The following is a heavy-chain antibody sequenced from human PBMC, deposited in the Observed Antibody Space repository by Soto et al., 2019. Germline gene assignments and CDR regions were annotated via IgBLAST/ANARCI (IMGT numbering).Heavy chain of an antibody. Sequence: QVQLVQSGAEVKKPGSSVKVSCKASGGTFSSYAISWVRQAPGQGLEWMGRIIPIFGTTNYAQKFQGRVTITADESTSTAYMELSSLRSEDTAMYYCARVVTVVKSFHYWYFDLWGRGTLVTVSS. D-gene: IGHD2-15*01. CDR1: GGTFSSYA. V-gene: IGHV1-69*15. CDR3: ARVVTVVKSFHYWYFDL. J-gene: IGHJ2*01. CDR2: IIPIFGTT.